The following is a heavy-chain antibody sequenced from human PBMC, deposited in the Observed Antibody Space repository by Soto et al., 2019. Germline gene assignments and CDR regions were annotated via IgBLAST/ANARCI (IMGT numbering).Heavy chain of an antibody. Sequence: QVQLVQSGAEVKKPGSSVKVSCKASGGTFSSYAISWVRQAPGQGLEWMGGIIPIFGTANYAQKFQGRVTITADEPTSKADMELSSRRAEDAAVYYCAGGAKKGGYYYYGMDVWGQGTTVTVSS. CDR2: IIPIFGTA. D-gene: IGHD3-16*01. V-gene: IGHV1-69*01. CDR3: AGGAKKGGYYYYGMDV. CDR1: GGTFSSYA. J-gene: IGHJ6*02.